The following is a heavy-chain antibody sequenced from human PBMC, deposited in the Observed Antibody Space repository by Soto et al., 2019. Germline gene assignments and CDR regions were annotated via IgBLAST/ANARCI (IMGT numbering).Heavy chain of an antibody. D-gene: IGHD2-2*01. Sequence: GESLKISCKGSGYRFITYWIAWVRQTPDKGLEWMGIIYPGDSETKYSPSFQGQVTISVDKSINTAYLHWSSLRASDTAMYYCARLRYCSSDTCYDHPPHNWLDPWGQGTQVTVSS. J-gene: IGHJ5*02. V-gene: IGHV5-51*01. CDR1: GYRFITYW. CDR2: IYPGDSET. CDR3: ARLRYCSSDTCYDHPPHNWLDP.